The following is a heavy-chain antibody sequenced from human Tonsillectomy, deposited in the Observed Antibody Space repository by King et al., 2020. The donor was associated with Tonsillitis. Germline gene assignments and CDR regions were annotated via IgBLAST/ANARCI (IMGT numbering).Heavy chain of an antibody. CDR2: IYSGGSST. Sequence: VQLVESGGGLVQPGGSLILSCAASGFTFSSYAISWVRQAPGKGLEWVSVIYSGGSSTYYADSVKGRFTISRDNSKNTLYLQMNSLRAEDTAVYYCAKVHDYGGNPGDYWGQGTLVTVSS. D-gene: IGHD4-23*01. CDR1: GFTFSSYA. CDR3: AKVHDYGGNPGDY. V-gene: IGHV3-23*03. J-gene: IGHJ4*01.